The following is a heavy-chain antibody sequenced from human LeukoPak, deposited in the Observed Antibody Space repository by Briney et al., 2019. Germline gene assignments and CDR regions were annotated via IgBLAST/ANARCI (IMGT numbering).Heavy chain of an antibody. CDR3: ARHLNRAWCDP. V-gene: IGHV4-39*01. J-gene: IGHJ5*02. CDR1: GGSISSSSYY. D-gene: IGHD2/OR15-2a*01. CDR2: IYYSGST. Sequence: SETLSLTCTVSGGSISSSSYYWGWIRQPPGKGLEWIGRIYYSGSTYYNPSLKSRLTISVDTSKNQFSLKLSSVTAADTAVYYCARHLNRAWCDPWGQGTLVTVSS.